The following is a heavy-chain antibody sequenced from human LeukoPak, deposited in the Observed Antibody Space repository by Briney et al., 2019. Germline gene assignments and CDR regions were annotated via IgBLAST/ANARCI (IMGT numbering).Heavy chain of an antibody. J-gene: IGHJ6*03. CDR1: GGTFSSYA. CDR2: IIPSFGTA. CDR3: ARGPVYLPPIAAAGTIYYYYYMDV. D-gene: IGHD6-13*01. Sequence: ASVTVSCKASGGTFSSYAISWVRQARGPGLEWMGGIIPSFGTANYAQKFQGRVTITADESTSTAYMERNSLRSEDTAVYYCARGPVYLPPIAAAGTIYYYYYMDVWGKGTTVTVSS. V-gene: IGHV1-69*13.